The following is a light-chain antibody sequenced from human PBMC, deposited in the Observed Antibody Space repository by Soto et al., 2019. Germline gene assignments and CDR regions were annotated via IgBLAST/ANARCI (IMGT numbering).Light chain of an antibody. CDR3: QHYNSYLIT. V-gene: IGKV1-5*03. CDR2: KAS. J-gene: IGKJ5*01. Sequence: DIQMTQSPSTLSASVGDRVTITCRASQGISSYLAWYQQKPGKAPKLLIYKASSLESGVPSRFSGSGSGTEFTLTISSLQPDDFATYYCQHYNSYLITFGQGTRLEIK. CDR1: QGISSY.